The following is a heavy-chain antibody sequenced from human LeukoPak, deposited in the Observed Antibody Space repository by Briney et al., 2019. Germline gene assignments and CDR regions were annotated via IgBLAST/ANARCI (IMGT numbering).Heavy chain of an antibody. D-gene: IGHD2-2*01. CDR3: ARTIVVPSAYLYYFDY. J-gene: IGHJ4*02. V-gene: IGHV4-59*01. CDR2: IYYSGST. Sequence: PSETPSLTCTVSGGSISSYYWSWIRQPPGKGLEWIGYIYYSGSTNYNPSLKSRVTISVDTSKNQFSLKLSSVTAADTAVYYCARTIVVPSAYLYYFDYWGQGILVTVSS. CDR1: GGSISSYY.